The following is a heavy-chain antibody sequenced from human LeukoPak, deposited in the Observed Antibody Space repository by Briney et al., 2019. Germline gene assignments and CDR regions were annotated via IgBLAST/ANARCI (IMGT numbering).Heavy chain of an antibody. D-gene: IGHD2-8*01. CDR1: GYSISSNYY. CDR2: IYHSGST. Sequence: PSETLSVTCTVSGYSISSNYYWGWIRQPPGKGLEWIGIIYHSGSTYYNPSLKSRVTISVDTSKNQFSLKLSSVTAADTAVYYCAGVGLVHGRRGGGPVQFDYWGQGTLVTVSS. V-gene: IGHV4-38-2*02. CDR3: AGVGLVHGRRGGGPVQFDY. J-gene: IGHJ4*02.